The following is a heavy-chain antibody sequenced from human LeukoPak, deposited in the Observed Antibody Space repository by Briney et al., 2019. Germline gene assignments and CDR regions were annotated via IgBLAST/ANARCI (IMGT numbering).Heavy chain of an antibody. CDR2: ISAYNGNT. CDR1: GYTFTSYG. V-gene: IGHV1-18*01. D-gene: IGHD2-15*01. J-gene: IGHJ4*02. Sequence: ASVKVSCKASGYTFTSYGISWVRQAPGQGLEWMGWISAYNGNTNYAQKLQGRVTMTTDTSTSTAYMELRSLRSDDTAVYYCARTQRTHYCSGGSCYPVLWGQGTLVTVSS. CDR3: ARTQRTHYCSGGSCYPVL.